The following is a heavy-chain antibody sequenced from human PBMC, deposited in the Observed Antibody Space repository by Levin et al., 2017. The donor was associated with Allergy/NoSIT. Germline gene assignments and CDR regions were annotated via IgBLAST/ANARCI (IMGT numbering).Heavy chain of an antibody. J-gene: IGHJ6*02. CDR1: GFTFSTHA. CDR3: AKTRGYSYDYAMDV. CDR2: ISHSGGNT. D-gene: IGHD5-18*01. Sequence: GESLKISCAASGFTFSTHAMSWVRQAPGKGLEWVSSISHSGGNTYYADSVKGRLIISRDNSKNTLYLQMNSLRAEDTAVFYCAKTRGYSYDYAMDVWGQGTTVTVSS. V-gene: IGHV3-23*01.